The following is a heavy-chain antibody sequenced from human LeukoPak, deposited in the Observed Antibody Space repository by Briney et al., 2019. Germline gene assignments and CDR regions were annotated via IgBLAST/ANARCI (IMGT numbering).Heavy chain of an antibody. J-gene: IGHJ4*02. CDR2: IYYSGST. Sequence: SETLSLTCTVSGGSTSSYYWSWIRQPPGKGLEWIGYIYYSGSTNYNPSLKSRLTISADTSKNQFSLKLSSVTAADTAVYYCARVSGGYSYGPLDYWGQGTLVTVSS. CDR1: GGSTSSYY. V-gene: IGHV4-59*01. CDR3: ARVSGGYSYGPLDY. D-gene: IGHD5-18*01.